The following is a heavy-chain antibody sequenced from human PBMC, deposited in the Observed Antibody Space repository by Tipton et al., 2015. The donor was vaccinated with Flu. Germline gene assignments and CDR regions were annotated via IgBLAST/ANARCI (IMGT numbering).Heavy chain of an antibody. CDR2: IYYSGST. CDR1: GGSISSYY. J-gene: IGHJ1*01. CDR3: ARDLGVAVAGTGGFQH. Sequence: LRLSCTVSGGSISSYYWSWIRQPPGKGLEWIGYIYYSGSTNYNPSLKSRVTISVDTSKNQFSLKLSSVTAADTAVYYCARDLGVAVAGTGGFQHWGQGTLVTVPS. D-gene: IGHD6-19*01. V-gene: IGHV4-59*01.